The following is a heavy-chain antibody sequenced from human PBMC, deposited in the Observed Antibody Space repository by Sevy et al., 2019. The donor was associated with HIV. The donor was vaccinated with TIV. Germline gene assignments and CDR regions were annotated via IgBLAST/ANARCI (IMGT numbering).Heavy chain of an antibody. J-gene: IGHJ4*02. Sequence: GGSLRLSCAASGFTFSSYWMSWVRQAPGKGLEWVANIKQDGSEKYYVDSVKGRFTISRDNAKNPLYLQMNSLRAEDTVVSYCSRGLNYAFRSCYCYYFDYWGQGTLVTVSS. CDR2: IKQDGSEK. CDR1: GFTFSSYW. V-gene: IGHV3-7*03. CDR3: SRGLNYAFRSCYCYYFDY. D-gene: IGHD3-3*01.